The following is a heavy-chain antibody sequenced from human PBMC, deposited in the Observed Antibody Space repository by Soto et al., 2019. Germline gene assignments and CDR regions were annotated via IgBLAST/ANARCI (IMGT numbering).Heavy chain of an antibody. J-gene: IGHJ6*03. Sequence: QVQLVESGGGVVQPGRFLRLSCAASGFTFSSYGMHWVRQAPGKGLEWVAVIWYDGSNKYYADSVKGRFTISRDNSKNTLYLQMNSLRAEDTAVYYCARAAAAGLKSYYYYMDVWGKGTTVTVSS. CDR1: GFTFSSYG. CDR3: ARAAAAGLKSYYYYMDV. D-gene: IGHD6-13*01. CDR2: IWYDGSNK. V-gene: IGHV3-33*01.